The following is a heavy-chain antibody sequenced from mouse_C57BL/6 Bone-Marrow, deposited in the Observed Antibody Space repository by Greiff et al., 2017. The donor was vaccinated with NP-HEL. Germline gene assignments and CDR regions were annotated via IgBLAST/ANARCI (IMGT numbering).Heavy chain of an antibody. CDR2: IYPRSGNT. J-gene: IGHJ4*01. Sequence: VQLQQSGAELARPGASVKLSCKASGYTFTSYGISWVKQRTGQGLEWIGEIYPRSGNTYYNEKFKGKATLTADKSSSTAYMELRSLTSEDSAVYFCARGYYDYDGRLYYYAMDYWGQGTSVTVSS. D-gene: IGHD2-4*01. CDR1: GYTFTSYG. CDR3: ARGYYDYDGRLYYYAMDY. V-gene: IGHV1-81*01.